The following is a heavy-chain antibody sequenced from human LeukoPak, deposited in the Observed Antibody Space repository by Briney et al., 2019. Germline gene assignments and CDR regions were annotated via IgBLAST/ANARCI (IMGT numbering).Heavy chain of an antibody. V-gene: IGHV3-48*01. CDR2: IGISSGNT. J-gene: IGHJ4*02. CDR3: ARDYKYAFDN. D-gene: IGHD5-24*01. CDR1: GFRFSDYS. Sequence: GGSLRLSCSASGFRFSDYSMNWVRQAPGKGLEWISYIGISSGNTNYADSVKGRFTISGDKAKNSLYLQMNSLRVEDTAVYYCARDYKYAFDNWGQGTLVTVSS.